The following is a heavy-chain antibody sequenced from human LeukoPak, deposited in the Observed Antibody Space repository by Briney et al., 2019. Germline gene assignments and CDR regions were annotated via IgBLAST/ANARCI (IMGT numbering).Heavy chain of an antibody. V-gene: IGHV3-30*18. Sequence: TGRSLRLSCAASGFTFSSYGMHWVRQAPGKGLEWVAVISYDGSNKYYADSVKGRFTISRDNSKNTLYLQMNSLRAEDTAVYYCAKDKSGYYDFWSGYPIPPYYYYGMDVWGQGTTVTVSS. CDR2: ISYDGSNK. J-gene: IGHJ6*02. D-gene: IGHD3-3*01. CDR3: AKDKSGYYDFWSGYPIPPYYYYGMDV. CDR1: GFTFSSYG.